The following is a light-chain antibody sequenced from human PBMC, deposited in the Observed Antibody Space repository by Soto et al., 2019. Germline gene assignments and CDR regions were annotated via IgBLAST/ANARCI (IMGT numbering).Light chain of an antibody. CDR3: SPYTSRTPYV. J-gene: IGLJ1*01. Sequence: QSALTQPASVSGSPGQSVTISCTGTSSDVGGYNYVSWYQQHPGKAPKLMIYAVSNRPSGVSFRFSGSKSGNTASLTISGLQADDEADYYCSPYTSRTPYVFGTGTKATVL. V-gene: IGLV2-14*01. CDR2: AVS. CDR1: SSDVGGYNY.